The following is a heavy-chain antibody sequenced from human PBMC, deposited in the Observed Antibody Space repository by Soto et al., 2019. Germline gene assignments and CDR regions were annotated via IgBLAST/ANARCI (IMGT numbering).Heavy chain of an antibody. D-gene: IGHD6-13*01. CDR2: IYYSGST. V-gene: IGHV4-59*01. CDR3: ARDQYSRYSSSWYYFDY. J-gene: IGHJ4*02. Sequence: PSETLPLTCTVSGGSISSYYWSWIRQPPGKGLEWIGYIYYSGSTNYNPSLKSRVTISVDTSKNQFSLKLSSVTAADTAVYYCARDQYSRYSSSWYYFDYRGQGTLVTVSS. CDR1: GGSISSYY.